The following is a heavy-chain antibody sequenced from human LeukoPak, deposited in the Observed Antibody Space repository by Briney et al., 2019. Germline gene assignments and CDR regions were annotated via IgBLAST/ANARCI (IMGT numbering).Heavy chain of an antibody. CDR2: IYYSGST. CDR3: ARQTFYIDV. V-gene: IGHV4-39*07. J-gene: IGHJ6*03. CDR1: GGSISSSSYY. D-gene: IGHD3-16*01. Sequence: SETLSLTCTVSGGSISSSSYYWGWIRQPPGKGLEWIGSIYYSGSTYYNPSLKSRVTVSVDTSKNQFSLKLSSVTAADTAVYYCARQTFYIDVWDKGTTVTVSS.